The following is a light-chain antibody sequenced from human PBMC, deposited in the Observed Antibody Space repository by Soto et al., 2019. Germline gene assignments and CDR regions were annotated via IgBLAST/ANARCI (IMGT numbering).Light chain of an antibody. J-gene: IGKJ1*01. V-gene: IGKV3-15*01. CDR3: QQYNNWPPT. CDR1: QSVSNN. Sequence: EIVMTQSPATLSVSPGERATLSCRASQSVSNNLAWYQQKPGQAPRLLIYGASTGATGFPARFSGSGSGTEFTLTISSLQSEDFAVYYCQQYNNWPPTFGQGTKVEIK. CDR2: GAS.